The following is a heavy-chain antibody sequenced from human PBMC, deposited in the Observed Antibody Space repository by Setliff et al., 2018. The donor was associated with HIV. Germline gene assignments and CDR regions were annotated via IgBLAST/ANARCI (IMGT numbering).Heavy chain of an antibody. Sequence: SETLSLTCTVSGGSISSYYWSWIRQPPGKGLEWIGYIYTSGSTNYNPSLKSRVTMSVDTSKNQFSLKLSSVTAADTAVYYCAREKGRYFDWSHTRDAFDIWGQGTMVTVSS. J-gene: IGHJ3*02. CDR3: AREKGRYFDWSHTRDAFDI. CDR2: IYTSGST. CDR1: GGSISSYY. D-gene: IGHD3-9*01. V-gene: IGHV4-4*09.